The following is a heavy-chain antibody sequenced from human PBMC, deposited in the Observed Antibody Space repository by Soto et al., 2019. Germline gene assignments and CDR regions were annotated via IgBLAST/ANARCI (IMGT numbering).Heavy chain of an antibody. CDR3: AKGHIAARREPYYYYYMDV. CDR2: ISYDGSNK. CDR1: GFTFSSYG. Sequence: GGSLRLSCAASGFTFSSYGMHWVRQAPGKGLEWVAVISYDGSNKYYADSVKGQFTISSDNSKNTLYLQMNSLRAEDTAVYYCAKGHIAARREPYYYYYMDVWGKGTTVTVSS. J-gene: IGHJ6*03. V-gene: IGHV3-30*18. D-gene: IGHD6-6*01.